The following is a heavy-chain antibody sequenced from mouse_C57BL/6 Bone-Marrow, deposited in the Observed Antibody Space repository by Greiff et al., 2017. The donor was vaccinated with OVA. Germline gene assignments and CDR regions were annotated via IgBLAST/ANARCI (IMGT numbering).Heavy chain of an antibody. CDR3: ARMKGYYGSRFAY. Sequence: QVTLKESGPGILQPSQTLSLTCSFSGFSLSTFGMGVGWIRQPSGKGLEWLAHIWWDDDKYYNPALKRWLTISKDTSKNQVFLKIANVDTADTATYYCARMKGYYGSRFAYWGQGTLVTVSA. CDR1: GFSLSTFGMG. D-gene: IGHD1-1*01. CDR2: IWWDDDK. J-gene: IGHJ3*01. V-gene: IGHV8-8*01.